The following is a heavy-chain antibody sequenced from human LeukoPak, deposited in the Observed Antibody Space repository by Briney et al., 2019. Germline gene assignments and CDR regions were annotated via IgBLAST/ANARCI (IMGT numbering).Heavy chain of an antibody. CDR3: AREKHGDYGYYYYGMDV. CDR2: ISSSSSYI. CDR1: GIPFSDYY. J-gene: IGHJ6*02. V-gene: IGHV3-21*01. D-gene: IGHD4-17*01. Sequence: PGGSLRLSCVVSGIPFSDYYMNWIRQAPGKGLEWVSSISSSSSYIYYADSVKGRFTISRDNAKNSLYLQMNSLRAEDTAVYYCAREKHGDYGYYYYGMDVWGQGTTVTVSS.